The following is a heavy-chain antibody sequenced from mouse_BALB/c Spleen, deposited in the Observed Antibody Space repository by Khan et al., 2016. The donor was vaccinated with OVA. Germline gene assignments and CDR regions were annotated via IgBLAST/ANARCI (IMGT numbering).Heavy chain of an antibody. Sequence: EVQLQESGPGLVKPSQSLSLTCTVTGYSITSDYAWNWIRQFPGNKLEWMGYISYSGRTSYNPSLKSRISINRDTSKNQFFLQLNSVTTDDTATFYCARSVTITTVVATDFDYWGQGTTLTVSS. CDR1: GYSITSDYA. CDR3: ARSVTITTVVATDFDY. J-gene: IGHJ2*01. CDR2: ISYSGRT. V-gene: IGHV3-2*02. D-gene: IGHD1-1*01.